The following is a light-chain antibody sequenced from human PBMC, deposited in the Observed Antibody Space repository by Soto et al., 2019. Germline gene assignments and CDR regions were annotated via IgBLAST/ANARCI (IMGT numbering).Light chain of an antibody. CDR1: SNDVGDYDY. Sequence: HSALTQPRSVSGSPGQSVTISCTGTSNDVGDYDYVSWYQQYPGKAPKLIIYDVNKRPSGVPDRFSGSKSGNTASLTISALQAEDEADYYCCSYAGGYTFVFGTGTKLTVL. CDR3: CSYAGGYTFV. CDR2: DVN. V-gene: IGLV2-11*01. J-gene: IGLJ1*01.